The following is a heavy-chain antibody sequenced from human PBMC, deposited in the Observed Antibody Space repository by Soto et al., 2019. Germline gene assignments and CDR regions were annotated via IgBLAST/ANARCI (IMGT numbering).Heavy chain of an antibody. CDR1: GYTFTSYG. J-gene: IGHJ4*02. CDR3: ERDWAAAGPFDY. CDR2: ISAYNGNT. Sequence: GPPVKVSCKASGYTFTSYGISWVRQAPGQGLEWMGWISAYNGNTNYAQKLQGRVTMTTDTSTSTAYMELRSLRSDDTAVYYCERDWAAAGPFDYCGQRTLVPVSS. D-gene: IGHD6-13*01. V-gene: IGHV1-18*01.